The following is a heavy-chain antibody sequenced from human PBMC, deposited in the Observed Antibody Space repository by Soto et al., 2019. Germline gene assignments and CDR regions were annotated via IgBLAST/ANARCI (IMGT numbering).Heavy chain of an antibody. CDR3: ARDAIVATAMMWWEYYYYYGMEV. CDR2: ISYDGSNK. D-gene: IGHD5-12*01. V-gene: IGHV3-30-3*01. J-gene: IGHJ6*02. CDR1: GFTFSSYA. Sequence: QVQLVESGGGVVQPGRSLRLSCAASGFTFSSYAMHWVRQAPGKGLEWVAVISYDGSNKYYADSVKGRFTISRDNSKTPLYLEMNSLRAGDTAGYYCARDAIVATAMMWWEYYYYYGMEVWGQGTTVTVSS.